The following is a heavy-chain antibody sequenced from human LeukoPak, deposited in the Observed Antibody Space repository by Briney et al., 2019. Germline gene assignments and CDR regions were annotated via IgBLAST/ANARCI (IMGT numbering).Heavy chain of an antibody. D-gene: IGHD4-17*01. CDR1: GFTFSDYY. CDR3: ARDLRLDHNWFDP. CDR2: ISSSGSTI. J-gene: IGHJ5*02. Sequence: GRSLRLSCAASGFTFSDYYMSWIRQAPGKGLEWVSYISSSGSTIYYADSVKGRFTISRDNAKNSLYLQMNSLRAEDTAVYYCARDLRLDHNWFDPWGQGTLVTVSS. V-gene: IGHV3-11*01.